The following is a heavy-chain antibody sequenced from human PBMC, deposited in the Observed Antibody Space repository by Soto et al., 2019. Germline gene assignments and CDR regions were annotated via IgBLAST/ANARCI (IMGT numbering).Heavy chain of an antibody. D-gene: IGHD2-2*01. V-gene: IGHV1-69*01. CDR1: GGTFSSHS. CDR2: IIPIYGTE. Sequence: QVQLGQSGAEVKKPGSSVKVSCKVSGGTFSSHSINWVRQAPGQGPEWMGGIIPIYGTENYAPKFQGRVTITADESTSTAYMELSSLTSEDTALYYCSTSVYCSTTRCYYYYGLDVWGQGTTVIVSS. CDR3: STSVYCSTTRCYYYYGLDV. J-gene: IGHJ6*02.